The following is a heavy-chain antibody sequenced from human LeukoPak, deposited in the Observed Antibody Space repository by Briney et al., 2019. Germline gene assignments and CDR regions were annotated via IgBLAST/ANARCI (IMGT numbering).Heavy chain of an antibody. CDR2: ISAYNGNT. V-gene: IGHV1-18*01. J-gene: IGHJ6*03. D-gene: IGHD2-2*01. CDR3: ARARYCSSTSCYFSYYYYYMDV. Sequence: ASVKVSCKASGYTFTSYGISWVRQAPGQGLEWMGWISAYNGNTNYAQKLQGRVTMTTDTSTSTAYMELRSLRSDDTAVYYCARARYCSSTSCYFSYYYYYMDVWGKGTTVTISS. CDR1: GYTFTSYG.